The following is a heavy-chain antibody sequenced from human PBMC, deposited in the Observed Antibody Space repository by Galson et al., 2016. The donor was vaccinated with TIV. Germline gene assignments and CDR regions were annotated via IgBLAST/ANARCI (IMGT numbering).Heavy chain of an antibody. CDR1: GYSFTTFW. CDR3: AKIGYCYSNTVCYAYDAVHV. CDR2: IYPEDSDT. V-gene: IGHV5-51*01. Sequence: QSGAEVKKPGESLKISCQASGYSFTTFWIGWVRQMPGKGLEWVGVIYPEDSDTRYSPSFQGPVIMSADKSTATANLQWSSLRASDTAIYHGAKIGYCYSNTVCYAYDAVHVWGQVTMVSVSS. J-gene: IGHJ3*01. D-gene: IGHD2-15*01.